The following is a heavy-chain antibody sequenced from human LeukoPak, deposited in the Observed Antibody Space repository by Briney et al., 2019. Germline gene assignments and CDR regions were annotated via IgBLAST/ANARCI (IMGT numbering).Heavy chain of an antibody. CDR2: ISTSSII. J-gene: IGHJ4*02. V-gene: IGHV3-48*02. CDR3: ARKGIGNWGSDY. CDR1: GFTFSSYR. Sequence: PGGSLRLSCAASGFTFSSYRMNWVRQAPGKGLEWVSHISTSSIIYYADSVEGRFTISRDNAKNSLYLQMNSLRDEDTAVYYCARKGIGNWGSDYWGQGTLVTVSS. D-gene: IGHD7-27*01.